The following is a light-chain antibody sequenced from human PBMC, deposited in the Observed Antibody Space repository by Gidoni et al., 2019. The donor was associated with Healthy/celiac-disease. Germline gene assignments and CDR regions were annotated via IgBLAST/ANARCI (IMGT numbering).Light chain of an antibody. CDR2: GAS. CDR3: QQYGSSLLT. V-gene: IGKV3-20*01. CDR1: QSVSSSY. J-gene: IGKJ4*01. Sequence: ELVLTQSPVTLSLSTGERATLPCRASQSVSSSYLAWYQQKPGQAPRLLIYGASSRATGIPDRFSGSVSGTDFTLTISRLEPEDFAVYYCQQYGSSLLTFGGGTKVEIK.